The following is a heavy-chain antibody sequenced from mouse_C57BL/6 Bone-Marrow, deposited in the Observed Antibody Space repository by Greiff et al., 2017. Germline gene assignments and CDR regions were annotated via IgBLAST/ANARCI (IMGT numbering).Heavy chain of an antibody. J-gene: IGHJ1*03. CDR2: ILPGSGST. D-gene: IGHD1-1*01. CDR1: GYTFTGYW. V-gene: IGHV1-9*01. Sequence: QVQLQQSGAELMTPGASVKLSCQATGYTFTGYWIEWVKQRPGHGLEWIGEILPGSGSTNYNEKFKGKATFTAATSSNTAYMQLSSLTAEDSAIYYCARFPRYYGSSPSGDCDDWGTGTTVTVSA. CDR3: ARFPRYYGSSPSGDCDD.